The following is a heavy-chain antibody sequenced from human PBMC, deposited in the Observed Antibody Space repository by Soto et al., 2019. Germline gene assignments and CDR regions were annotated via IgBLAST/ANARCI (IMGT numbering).Heavy chain of an antibody. CDR3: ARALYGSGSFDP. CDR2: IYYSGST. Sequence: QVQLQESGPGLVKPSQTLSLTCTVSGGSISSGGYYWSWIRQHPGKGLEWIGYIYYSGSTYYNPSLTSRLTLSVDTSKNQFSLKLSSVTAADTAVYYCARALYGSGSFDPWGQGTLVTVSS. CDR1: GGSISSGGYY. J-gene: IGHJ5*02. V-gene: IGHV4-31*03. D-gene: IGHD3-10*01.